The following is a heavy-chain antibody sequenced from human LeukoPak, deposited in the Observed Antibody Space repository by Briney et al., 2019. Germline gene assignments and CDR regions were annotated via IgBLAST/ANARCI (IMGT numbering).Heavy chain of an antibody. CDR2: VNINGGST. J-gene: IGHJ3*02. Sequence: GGSLRLSFSASVFSFSNFAIHEVGQAPGKGLEYVSGVNINGGSTYYADSVKGRFTISRDNSKNTLYLQMHSLRPEDTAVFCCVKTMRTIGGLIRTDAFDIWSQGTMVTVSS. CDR3: VKTMRTIGGLIRTDAFDI. CDR1: VFSFSNFA. D-gene: IGHD3-10*01. V-gene: IGHV3-64D*06.